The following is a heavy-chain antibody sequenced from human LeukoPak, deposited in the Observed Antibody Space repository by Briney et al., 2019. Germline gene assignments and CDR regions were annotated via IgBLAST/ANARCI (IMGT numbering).Heavy chain of an antibody. J-gene: IGHJ4*02. D-gene: IGHD5-24*01. CDR3: ARAIEMATPFFDY. CDR1: GFTFSSYW. CDR2: INSDGSST. Sequence: GGSLRLSCAASGFTFSSYWMHWVRQAPGRGLVWVSRINSDGSSTSYADSVKGRFTISRDNAKNTLYLQMNSLRAEDTAVYYCARAIEMATPFFDYWGQGTLVTVSS. V-gene: IGHV3-74*01.